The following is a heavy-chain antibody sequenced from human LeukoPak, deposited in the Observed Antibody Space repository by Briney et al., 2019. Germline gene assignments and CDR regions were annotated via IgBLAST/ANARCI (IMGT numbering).Heavy chain of an antibody. Sequence: GSLRLSCAASGFTVSSNYMSWVRQPPGKGLEWIGEINHSGSTNYNPSLKSRVTISVDTSKNQFSLKLSSVTAADTAVYYCAGAGYEVGYFDYWGQGTLVTVSS. V-gene: IGHV4-34*01. CDR3: AGAGYEVGYFDY. CDR1: GFTVSSNY. CDR2: INHSGST. J-gene: IGHJ4*02. D-gene: IGHD5-12*01.